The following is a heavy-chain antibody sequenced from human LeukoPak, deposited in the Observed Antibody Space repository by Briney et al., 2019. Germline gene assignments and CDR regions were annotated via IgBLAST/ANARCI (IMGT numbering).Heavy chain of an antibody. Sequence: PGGSLRLSCAVSGLTFNSFSMSWVRQAPGKGLEWVSRINSDGSSTSYADSVKGRFTISRDNAKNTLYLQMNSLRAEDTAVYYCARDTYDAFDIWGQGTMVTVSS. CDR1: GLTFNSFS. V-gene: IGHV3-74*01. CDR3: ARDTYDAFDI. CDR2: INSDGSST. J-gene: IGHJ3*02.